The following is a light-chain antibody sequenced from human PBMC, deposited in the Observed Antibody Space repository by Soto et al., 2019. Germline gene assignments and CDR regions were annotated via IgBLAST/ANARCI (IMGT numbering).Light chain of an antibody. J-gene: IGKJ1*01. Sequence: EIVLTQSPGTLSLSPGERATLSCRASQSFSNNYLAWYQQKPGQAPRLLIYGAFSRATGIPDRFSGSGSGTDFHLPISRLEPEDSAVYYFQQYGNSRTFGQGTKVEIK. CDR3: QQYGNSRT. CDR2: GAF. CDR1: QSFSNNY. V-gene: IGKV3-20*01.